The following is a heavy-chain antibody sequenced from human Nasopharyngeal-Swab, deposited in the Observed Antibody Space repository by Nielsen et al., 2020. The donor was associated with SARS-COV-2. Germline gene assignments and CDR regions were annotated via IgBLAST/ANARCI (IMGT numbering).Heavy chain of an antibody. CDR2: ISGSGGST. CDR3: AKEGGPTTIVVVIPYYFDY. J-gene: IGHJ4*02. V-gene: IGHV3-23*01. CDR1: GFTFSSYA. D-gene: IGHD3-22*01. Sequence: GSLRLSCAASGFTFSSYAMSWVRQAPGKGLEWVSGISGSGGSTYYADSVKGRFTISRDNSKNTLYLQMNSLRAEDTAVYYCAKEGGPTTIVVVIPYYFDYWGQGTLVTVSS.